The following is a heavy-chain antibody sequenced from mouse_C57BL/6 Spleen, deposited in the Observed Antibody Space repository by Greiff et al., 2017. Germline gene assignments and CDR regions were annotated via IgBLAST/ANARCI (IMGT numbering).Heavy chain of an antibody. CDR2: INPGSGGT. CDR1: GYAFTNYL. CDR3: ARGTTVVASDY. D-gene: IGHD1-1*01. V-gene: IGHV1-54*01. Sequence: VQLQQSGAELVRPGTSVKVSCKASGYAFTNYLIEWVKQRPGQGLEWIGVINPGSGGTNYNEKFKGKATLTADKSSSTDYMQLSSLTSEDSAVYFCARGTTVVASDYWGQGTTLTVSS. J-gene: IGHJ2*01.